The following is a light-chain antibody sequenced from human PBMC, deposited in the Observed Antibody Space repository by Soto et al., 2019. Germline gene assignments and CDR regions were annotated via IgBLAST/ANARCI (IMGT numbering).Light chain of an antibody. Sequence: EIVLTQSPGTLSLSPGERATLSCRASQSVSSSYLAWYQQKPGQAPRLLVYGASSRATGIPDRFSGSGSGTDFTLTISRLEPEDFAVYYCQHYGSSSYTFGHWPKLEIK. CDR3: QHYGSSSYT. V-gene: IGKV3-20*01. CDR2: GAS. J-gene: IGKJ2*01. CDR1: QSVSSSY.